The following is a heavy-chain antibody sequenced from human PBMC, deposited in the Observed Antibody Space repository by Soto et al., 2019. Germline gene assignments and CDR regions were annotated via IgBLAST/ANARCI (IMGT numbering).Heavy chain of an antibody. J-gene: IGHJ4*02. CDR3: AKAGSSSWYYFDY. CDR1: GFTFSTYA. D-gene: IGHD6-13*01. CDR2: IGNSGSTT. Sequence: GILRLSCAASGFTFSTYAMSWVRQAPGKGLEWVSIIGNSGSTTYYADSVKGRFTISRDNSKNTLYLQMNSLRAEDTAIYYCAKAGSSSWYYFDYWGQGTLVTVSS. V-gene: IGHV3-23*01.